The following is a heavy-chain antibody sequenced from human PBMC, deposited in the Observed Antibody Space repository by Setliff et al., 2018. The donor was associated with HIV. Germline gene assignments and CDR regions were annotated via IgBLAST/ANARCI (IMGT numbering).Heavy chain of an antibody. CDR2: IRFSGGS. D-gene: IGHD2-8*01. CDR3: ARLRSSNGLFCLLDS. V-gene: IGHV4-4*07. Sequence: PSETLSLTCSVSGASVSDHHWTWIRQTAEKRLEYIGRIRFSGGSNYNPSLSSRVTMSVDTSNNRFSLRLKSVTSADTAVYYCARLRSSNGLFCLLDSWGQGTRVTVSS. CDR1: GASVSDHH. J-gene: IGHJ4*02.